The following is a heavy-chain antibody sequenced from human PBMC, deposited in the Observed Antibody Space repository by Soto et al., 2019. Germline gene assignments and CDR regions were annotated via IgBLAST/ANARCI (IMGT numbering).Heavy chain of an antibody. J-gene: IGHJ4*02. CDR3: AKGGFWSGYYVLGY. D-gene: IGHD3-3*01. CDR1: GFTFSSYA. CDR2: ISGSGGST. V-gene: IGHV3-23*01. Sequence: GGSLRLSCAASGFTFSSYAMSWVRQAPGKGLEWVSAISGSGGSTYYADSVKGRFTISRDNSKNPLYLQMNSLRAEDTAVYYCAKGGFWSGYYVLGYWGQGTLVTVSS.